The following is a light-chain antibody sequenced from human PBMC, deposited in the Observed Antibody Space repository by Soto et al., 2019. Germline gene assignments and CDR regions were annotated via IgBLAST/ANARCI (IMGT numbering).Light chain of an antibody. Sequence: DKQVNLARSPLIKQKGDRVTITCRASQSISSWLAWYQQKPGKAPKLLIYDASSLESGVPSRFSGSGSGTEFTLTISSLQPDDFATYYCQQYNSYLFTFGPGTKWISN. V-gene: IGKV1-5*01. CDR1: QSISSW. CDR2: DAS. CDR3: QQYNSYLFT. J-gene: IGKJ3*01.